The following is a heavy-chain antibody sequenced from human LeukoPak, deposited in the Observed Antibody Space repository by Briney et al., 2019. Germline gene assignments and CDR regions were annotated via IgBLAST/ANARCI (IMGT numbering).Heavy chain of an antibody. CDR1: GFIFSDHY. Sequence: GGSLRLSCAASGFIFSDHYMDWVGQAPGKGLEWVGRIRNKAKSYTTEYAASVQGRFTVSRDDSENSLSLQMNSLKTEDTAVYYCSRARSEGSRHWFFDLWGRGTLVTVSS. CDR3: SRARSEGSRHWFFDL. D-gene: IGHD3-3*01. J-gene: IGHJ2*01. CDR2: IRNKAKSYTT. V-gene: IGHV3-72*01.